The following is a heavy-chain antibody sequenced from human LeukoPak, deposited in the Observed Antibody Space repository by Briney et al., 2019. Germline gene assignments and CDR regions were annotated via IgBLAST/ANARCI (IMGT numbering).Heavy chain of an antibody. CDR2: INYEGSTT. CDR3: AKDVDGLGIFDY. D-gene: IGHD3-10*01. CDR1: GITLSNYW. Sequence: GGSLRLSCAASGITLSNYWMHWVRQVPGKGLVWVSRINYEGSTTSYADSVKGRFTISRDDSKNTLYLQMNSLRAEDTAVYYCAKDVDGLGIFDYWGQRTLVTVSS. J-gene: IGHJ4*02. V-gene: IGHV3-74*01.